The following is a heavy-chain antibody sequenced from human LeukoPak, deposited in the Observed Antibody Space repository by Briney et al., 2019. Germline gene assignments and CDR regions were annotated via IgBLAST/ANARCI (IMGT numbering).Heavy chain of an antibody. CDR3: TTDGVLLWFGELGDY. V-gene: IGHV3-15*01. CDR1: GFTFSNAW. J-gene: IGHJ4*02. Sequence: PGGSRRLSCAASGFTFSNAWMSWVRQAPGKGREWVGRIKSKTDGGTTDDAAPVKGRFTISRDDSKNTLYLQMNSLKTEDTAVYYCTTDGVLLWFGELGDYWGQGTLVTVSS. D-gene: IGHD3-10*01. CDR2: IKSKTDGGTT.